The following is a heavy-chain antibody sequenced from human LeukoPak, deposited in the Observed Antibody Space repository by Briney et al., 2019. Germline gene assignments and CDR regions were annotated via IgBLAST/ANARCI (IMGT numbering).Heavy chain of an antibody. J-gene: IGHJ4*02. V-gene: IGHV3-66*01. CDR2: IYSGGST. D-gene: IGHD4-17*01. CDR3: ARDMTTVTTGDY. Sequence: PGGSLRLSCAASGFTVSSNYMSWVRQAPGEGLEWVSVIYSGGSTYYADSAKGRFTISRDNSKNTLYLQLNSLRAEDTAVYYCARDMTTVTTGDYWGQGTLVTVSS. CDR1: GFTVSSNY.